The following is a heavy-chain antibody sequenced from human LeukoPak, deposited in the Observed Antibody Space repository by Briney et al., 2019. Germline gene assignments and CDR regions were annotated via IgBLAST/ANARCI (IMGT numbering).Heavy chain of an antibody. D-gene: IGHD1-26*01. Sequence: GGSLRLSCSASGFTFSSYAMHWVRQAPGKGLEYVSAISSNGGSTYYADSVKGRFTISRDNSKNTLYLQMNSLRAEDTAVYYCAKLLGDVTTFDYWGQGTQVTVSS. CDR3: AKLLGDVTTFDY. J-gene: IGHJ4*02. CDR1: GFTFSSYA. CDR2: ISSNGGST. V-gene: IGHV3-64*04.